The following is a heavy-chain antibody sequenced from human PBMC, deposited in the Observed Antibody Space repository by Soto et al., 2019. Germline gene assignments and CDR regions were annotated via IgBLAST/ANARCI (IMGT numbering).Heavy chain of an antibody. CDR1: GVSIGSHY. J-gene: IGHJ4*02. V-gene: IGHV4-59*08. D-gene: IGHD2-21*01. CDR2: VYYSGST. Sequence: SETLSLTCTVSGVSIGSHYWSWIRQPPGQGLEWIGYVYYSGSTNYNPSLKSRVTISVDTSKSQFPLRLSSVTAADTAVYFCARLDCDDHYFDHWGQGARVTVTS. CDR3: ARLDCDDHYFDH.